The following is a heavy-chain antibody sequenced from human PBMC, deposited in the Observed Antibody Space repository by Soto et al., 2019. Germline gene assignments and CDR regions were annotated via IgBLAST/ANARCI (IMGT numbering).Heavy chain of an antibody. Sequence: QITLKESGPPLVKPTQTLTLTCTFSGFSLSTSGVGVGWIRQPPGKALEWLALIYWDDDKRYSPSLKSRLTITKDTSKNQVVLTMTNMDPVDTATYYCARFSPSLYYFDYWGQGTLVTVSS. CDR1: GFSLSTSGVG. CDR3: ARFSPSLYYFDY. V-gene: IGHV2-5*02. CDR2: IYWDDDK. J-gene: IGHJ4*02.